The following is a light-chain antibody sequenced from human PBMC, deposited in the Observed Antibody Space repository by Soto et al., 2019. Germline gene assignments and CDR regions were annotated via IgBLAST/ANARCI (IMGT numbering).Light chain of an antibody. Sequence: DIQRTQSPTSLPASIGDRVTITCRASQSISSYLNWYQQKPGKAPKLLIYDATNLQSGVPSRFSGSGSGTDFTLTISSLQPEDFATYYCQQSYSTLRTFGQGTKVDIK. V-gene: IGKV1-39*01. CDR2: DAT. J-gene: IGKJ1*01. CDR3: QQSYSTLRT. CDR1: QSISSY.